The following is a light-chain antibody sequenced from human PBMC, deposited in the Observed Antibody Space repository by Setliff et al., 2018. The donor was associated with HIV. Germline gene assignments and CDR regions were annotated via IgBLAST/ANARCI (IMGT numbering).Light chain of an antibody. CDR3: CSNTGSNTFV. Sequence: QSVLTQPASVSGSPGQSITISCTGTSNDVGRYDLVSWYQQHPARAPKLIIYQATRRPSGVSNRFSGSKSGNVASLTISGLQAEDEADYYRCSNTGSNTFVFGTGTKVTV. J-gene: IGLJ1*01. CDR1: SNDVGRYDL. CDR2: QAT. V-gene: IGLV2-23*01.